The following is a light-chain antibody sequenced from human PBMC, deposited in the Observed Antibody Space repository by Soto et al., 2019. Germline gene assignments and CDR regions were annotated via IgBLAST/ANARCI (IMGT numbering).Light chain of an antibody. CDR1: QSISSRC. CDR3: HQYASSLRT. Sequence: EIMLTQSPGTLSLSQGERATLSSRVSQSISSRCLAWYQQKPGQAPRLLIYGASARAAGIPDRFSGSGSGTDFTLTISRLEPEDFAVYYCHQYASSLRTFGQGTNVDI. J-gene: IGKJ1*01. CDR2: GAS. V-gene: IGKV3-20*01.